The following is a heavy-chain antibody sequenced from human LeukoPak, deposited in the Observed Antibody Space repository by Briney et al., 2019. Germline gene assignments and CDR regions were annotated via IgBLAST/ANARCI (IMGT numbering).Heavy chain of an antibody. CDR2: VYYSGST. J-gene: IGHJ5*02. V-gene: IGHV4-59*01. D-gene: IGHD1-1*01. CDR3: ARETLEGKFDP. Sequence: SETLSHTCNISAGSIRNYYWTWFRQPPGKGLEWIGYVYYSGSTNYNPSLKSRVTISMDTSKNQFSLKLSSATAADTAVYYCARETLEGKFDPWGQGILVTVSS. CDR1: AGSIRNYY.